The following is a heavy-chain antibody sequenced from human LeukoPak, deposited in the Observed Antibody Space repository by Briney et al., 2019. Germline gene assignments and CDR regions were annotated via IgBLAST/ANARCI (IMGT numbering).Heavy chain of an antibody. CDR3: AKFRGMIVASYFFDY. CDR2: MSGHGHNV. D-gene: IGHD3-22*01. V-gene: IGHV3-23*01. Sequence: PGGSLRLSCAASGFTFDTHAMSGVRQAPGKGLEWIATMSGHGHNVYYADSVKGRFTITRDNSKNTLYLHMNSPRAEDTAIYYCAKFRGMIVASYFFDYWGQGALVTVSS. CDR1: GFTFDTHA. J-gene: IGHJ4*02.